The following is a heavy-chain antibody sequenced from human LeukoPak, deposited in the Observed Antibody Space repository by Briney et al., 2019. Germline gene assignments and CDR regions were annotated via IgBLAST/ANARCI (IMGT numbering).Heavy chain of an antibody. J-gene: IGHJ5*02. Sequence: ASVKVSCKASGYTFTSYYMHWVRQAPGQGLEWMGWINPKSGDTKYSQKFQGRITMIRDTSISTAYMELRRLRFDDTAVYYCARGPLEFCSGGSCYSGRNWLDPWGQGILVTVSS. D-gene: IGHD2-15*01. CDR2: INPKSGDT. CDR3: ARGPLEFCSGGSCYSGRNWLDP. V-gene: IGHV1-2*02. CDR1: GYTFTSYY.